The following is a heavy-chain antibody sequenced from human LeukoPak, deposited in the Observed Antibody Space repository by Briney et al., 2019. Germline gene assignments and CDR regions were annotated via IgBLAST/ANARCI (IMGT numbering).Heavy chain of an antibody. J-gene: IGHJ4*02. CDR2: ISSSSSTI. D-gene: IGHD6-19*01. Sequence: GGSLRLSCAASGFTFSSYSMNWVRQAPGKGLEWVSYISSSSSTIYYADSVKGRFTISRDNAKNSLHLQMNSLRAEGTALYYCARYSSQWSFDSWGQGTLVTVSS. CDR1: GFTFSSYS. V-gene: IGHV3-48*01. CDR3: ARYSSQWSFDS.